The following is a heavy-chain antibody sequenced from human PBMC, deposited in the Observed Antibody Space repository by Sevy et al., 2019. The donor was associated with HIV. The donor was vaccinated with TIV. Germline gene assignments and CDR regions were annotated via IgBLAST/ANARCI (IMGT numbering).Heavy chain of an antibody. J-gene: IGHJ4*02. V-gene: IGHV3-48*01. CDR3: ASGSLDSTGYPFDY. CDR1: GFTFSSFS. D-gene: IGHD3-22*01. CDR2: ISDSSTTI. Sequence: GGSLRLSCAASGFTFSSFSMNWVRQAPGKGLEWVSYISDSSTTIYYADSVKGRFTISRDSAKNSLYLQMNSLRAEDTAVYYCASGSLDSTGYPFDYWGQGTLVTVSS.